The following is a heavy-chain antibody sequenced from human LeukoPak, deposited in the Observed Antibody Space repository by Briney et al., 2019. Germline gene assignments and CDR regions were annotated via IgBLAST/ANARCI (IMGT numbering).Heavy chain of an antibody. D-gene: IGHD6-19*01. CDR3: ARSVADPAVPDY. CDR1: GYTFTGYY. V-gene: IGHV1-2*06. J-gene: IGHJ4*02. Sequence: ASVKVSCKASGYTFTGYYMHWVRQAPGQGLEWMGRINPNSGATNSAQKFQGRVTMTRDTSISTAYMELSRLRSDDTAVYYCARSVADPAVPDYWGQGTLVTVSS. CDR2: INPNSGAT.